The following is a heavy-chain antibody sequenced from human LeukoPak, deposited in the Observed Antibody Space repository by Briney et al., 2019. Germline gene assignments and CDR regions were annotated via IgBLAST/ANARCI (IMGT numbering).Heavy chain of an antibody. Sequence: ASVKISCKASGYTFTTYGISWGRHAPGQGLERMGWISAYNVNTNYAQKLQGRVTMTTDTSTSTAYTELRSLRSDDTAVYYCARHQLTMVRGKRWFDPWGQGTLVTVSS. CDR2: ISAYNVNT. V-gene: IGHV1-18*04. D-gene: IGHD3-10*01. CDR3: ARHQLTMVRGKRWFDP. J-gene: IGHJ5*02. CDR1: GYTFTTYG.